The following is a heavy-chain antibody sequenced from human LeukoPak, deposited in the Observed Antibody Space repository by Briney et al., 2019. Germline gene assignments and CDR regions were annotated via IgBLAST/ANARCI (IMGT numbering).Heavy chain of an antibody. J-gene: IGHJ6*02. D-gene: IGHD3-9*01. Sequence: GGSLRLSCAASGFTFSSYSMNWVRQAPGKGLEWVSYISTTGSTIYYADSVKGRFTISRDNAKNSLYLQMNSLRAEDTAVYYCARAIGHFDSYYYGMDVWGQGTTVTVSS. CDR3: ARAIGHFDSYYYGMDV. CDR2: ISTTGSTI. V-gene: IGHV3-48*01. CDR1: GFTFSSYS.